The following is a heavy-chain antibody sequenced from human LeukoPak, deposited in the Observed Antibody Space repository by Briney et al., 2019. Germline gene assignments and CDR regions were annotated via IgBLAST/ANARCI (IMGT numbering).Heavy chain of an antibody. J-gene: IGHJ4*02. CDR2: ITASGQTT. V-gene: IGHV3-23*01. D-gene: IGHD3-10*01. CDR1: GFTFSNYA. Sequence: GGSLRLSCVASGFTFSNYAMTWVRQAPGKGLEWISSITASGQTTYYADSVKGRFTISRDSSKNTLYLQMNSLRAEDTAVYYCAKGALYYYGSGSYLFDYWGQGTLVTVSS. CDR3: AKGALYYYGSGSYLFDY.